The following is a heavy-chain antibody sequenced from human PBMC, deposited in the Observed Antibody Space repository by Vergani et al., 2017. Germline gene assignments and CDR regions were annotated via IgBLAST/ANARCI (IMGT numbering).Heavy chain of an antibody. D-gene: IGHD6-13*01. CDR1: GFTFSSYA. Sequence: EVQLLESGGNLIQPGGSLRLSCGASGFTFSSYAMTWVRLAPGKGLQWVSAISGSGGNTFYTDSVKGRFTISRDNSKNTLYLQMNSLRAEDTAVYYCAKVYSSSWYKIIDYWGQGTLVTVSS. CDR3: AKVYSSSWYKIIDY. CDR2: ISGSGGNT. J-gene: IGHJ4*02. V-gene: IGHV3-23*01.